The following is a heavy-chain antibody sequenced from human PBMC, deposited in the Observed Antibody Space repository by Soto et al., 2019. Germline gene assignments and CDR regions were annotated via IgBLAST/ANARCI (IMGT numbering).Heavy chain of an antibody. V-gene: IGHV3-9*01. D-gene: IGHD3-10*01. CDR1: GFTFDDYA. Sequence: TGGSLRLSCAASGFTFDDYAMHWVRQAPGKGLEWVSGISWNSGSIGYADSVKGRFTISRDNAKNSLYLQMNSLRAEDTAVYYCGTDQWGGAFNLWGQGTTVTVSS. J-gene: IGHJ3*01. CDR2: ISWNSGSI. CDR3: GTDQWGGAFNL.